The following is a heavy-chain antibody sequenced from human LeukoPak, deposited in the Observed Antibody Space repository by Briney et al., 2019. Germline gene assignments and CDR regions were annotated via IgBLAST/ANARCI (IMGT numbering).Heavy chain of an antibody. Sequence: GSLRLSCAASGFTFSSYSMNWVRQPPGKGLEWIGEINHSGSTNYNPSLKSRVTISVDTSKNQFSLKLSSVAAADTAVYYCARTFITFGGVIAFDYWGQGTLVTVSS. V-gene: IGHV4-34*01. D-gene: IGHD3-16*02. CDR3: ARTFITFGGVIAFDY. CDR2: INHSGST. J-gene: IGHJ4*02. CDR1: GFTFSSYS.